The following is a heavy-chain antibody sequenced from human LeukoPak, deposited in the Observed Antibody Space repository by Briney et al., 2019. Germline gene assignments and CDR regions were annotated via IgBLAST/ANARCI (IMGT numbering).Heavy chain of an antibody. Sequence: SETLSLTCTVSGGSISSSSDYWGWIRQPPGKGLEWIGSIYYSGSTYYNPSLKSRVTISVDTSKNQFALKLSSVTAADTAVYYCARPLLGYCSGGSCPAGWGQGTLVTGSS. CDR3: ARPLLGYCSGGSCPAG. V-gene: IGHV4-39*01. J-gene: IGHJ4*02. D-gene: IGHD2-15*01. CDR1: GGSISSSSDY. CDR2: IYYSGST.